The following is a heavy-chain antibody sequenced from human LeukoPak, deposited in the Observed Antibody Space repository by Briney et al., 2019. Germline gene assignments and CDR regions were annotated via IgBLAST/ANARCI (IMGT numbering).Heavy chain of an antibody. CDR1: GASIISGNYF. D-gene: IGHD3-10*01. Sequence: SETLSLTRTVSGASIISGNYFLGWVRQPPGKRLEWIGSWHHSGITDYNPSLKSRVTIVADTSKNQFSPKLASVAAADSAVYFCARQYEFWGQGTLVTVSS. V-gene: IGHV4-39*01. CDR3: ARQYEF. J-gene: IGHJ4*02. CDR2: WHHSGIT.